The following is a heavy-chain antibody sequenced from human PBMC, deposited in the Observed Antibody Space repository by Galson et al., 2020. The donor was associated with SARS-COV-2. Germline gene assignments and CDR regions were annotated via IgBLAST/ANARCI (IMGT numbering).Heavy chain of an antibody. Sequence: GGSLRLSCAASGFTFSSYAMHWVRQAPGKGLEWVAVISYDGSNKYYADSVKGRFTISRDNSKNTLYLQMNSLRAEDTAVYYCARGGPYGSGSYYSPTYYSYGMGVWGQGTTVTVSS. J-gene: IGHJ6*02. CDR3: ARGGPYGSGSYYSPTYYSYGMGV. D-gene: IGHD3-10*01. CDR2: ISYDGSNK. V-gene: IGHV3-30-3*01. CDR1: GFTFSSYA.